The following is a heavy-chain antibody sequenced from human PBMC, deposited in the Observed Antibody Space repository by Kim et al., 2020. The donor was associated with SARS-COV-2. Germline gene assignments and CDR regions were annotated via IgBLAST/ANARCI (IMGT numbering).Heavy chain of an antibody. J-gene: IGHJ4*02. D-gene: IGHD2-2*01. Sequence: SVKVSCKASGYTFSNYAMNWVRQAPGQGPEWMGWINTKTGNSMYAQGFTGRFVFSFDTSVSTAHLQISSLKADDTAVYYCARDVRPNTVVVPTAMSNWGQGTLVTVSS. CDR3: ARDVRPNTVVVPTAMSN. CDR2: INTKTGNS. CDR1: GYTFSNYA. V-gene: IGHV7-4-1*02.